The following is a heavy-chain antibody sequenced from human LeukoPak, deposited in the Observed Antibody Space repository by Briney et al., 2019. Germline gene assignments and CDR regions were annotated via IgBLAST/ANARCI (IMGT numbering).Heavy chain of an antibody. J-gene: IGHJ4*02. V-gene: IGHV4-34*01. CDR2: INNSGST. CDR3: ARENSYYDSSCYYFGSGYFDY. Sequence: SETLSLTSAVYVGAFSVFYWRWIRPSPGEGLEWGGEINNSGSTNSNTSLQSRDTTSVEKSTNTFSLWRSSVSAPPTPLYSCARENSYYDSSCYYFGSGYFDYWGQGTLVTVCS. CDR1: VGAFSVFY. D-gene: IGHD3-22*01.